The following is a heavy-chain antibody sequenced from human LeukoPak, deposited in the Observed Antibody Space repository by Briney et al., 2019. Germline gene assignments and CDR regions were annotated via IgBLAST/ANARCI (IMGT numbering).Heavy chain of an antibody. CDR2: ISYDGSNK. CDR3: AKDSCELLCPVDWFDP. D-gene: IGHD1-26*01. V-gene: IGHV3-30*18. CDR1: GFTFSSYG. Sequence: GGSLRLSCAASGFTFSSYGMHWVRQAPGKGLEWVAVISYDGSNKYYADSVKGRFTISRDNSKNALYLQMNSLRAEDTAVYYCAKDSCELLCPVDWFDPWGQGTLVTASS. J-gene: IGHJ5*02.